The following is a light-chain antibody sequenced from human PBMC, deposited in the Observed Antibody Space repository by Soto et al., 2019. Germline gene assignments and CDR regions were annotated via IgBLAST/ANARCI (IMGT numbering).Light chain of an antibody. Sequence: EIVLTQSPGTLSLSPGERATLSCRASQSVSSSYLAWYQQKPAQAPRLLIYGASGRATGIPDRFSGSGSGTDFTLTISRLEPEDFAVYYCQQYGSSPGITFGQGTRLEIK. V-gene: IGKV3-20*01. CDR3: QQYGSSPGIT. CDR1: QSVSSSY. J-gene: IGKJ5*01. CDR2: GAS.